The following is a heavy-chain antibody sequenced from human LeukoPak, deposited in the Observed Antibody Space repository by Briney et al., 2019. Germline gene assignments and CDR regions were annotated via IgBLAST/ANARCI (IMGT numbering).Heavy chain of an antibody. D-gene: IGHD6-13*01. Sequence: SETLSLTCTVSGGSISSRSNYWGWIRQPPGKGLEWIGRIYTSGSTYYNPSLKSRVTMSVDTSKKQFSLKLSSVTAADTAVYYCARGEELAFDYWGEGTLVSVSS. CDR2: IYTSGST. V-gene: IGHV4-39*07. J-gene: IGHJ4*02. CDR3: ARGEELAFDY. CDR1: GGSISSRSNY.